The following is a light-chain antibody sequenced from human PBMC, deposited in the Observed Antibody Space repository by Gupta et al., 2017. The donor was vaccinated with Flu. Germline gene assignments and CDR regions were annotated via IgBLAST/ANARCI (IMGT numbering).Light chain of an antibody. CDR2: AAT. V-gene: IGKV3-15*01. CDR1: QSVSSY. CDR3: QQDYIWGT. J-gene: IGKJ1*01. Sequence: SPATLAVTPWERATRSCRSTQSVSSYLYRYQQKPGRPPRLLTYAATARAPVIPATFSGSGFETVFTLTRSSRQSDDFAVYYNQQDYIWGTFGQGTKVEIK.